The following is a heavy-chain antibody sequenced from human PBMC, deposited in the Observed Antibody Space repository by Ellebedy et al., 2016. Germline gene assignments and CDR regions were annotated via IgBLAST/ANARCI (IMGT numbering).Heavy chain of an antibody. D-gene: IGHD3-16*01. J-gene: IGHJ6*02. CDR2: IFYSGST. Sequence: LRLSCTVSGGSISSGDYYWSWIRQPPGKGLEWIGNIFYSGSTYYNPSLKSRLTISVDTSKNHFSLRLNSVTAADTAVYYCARAWGGAMDVWGQGTTVTVSS. CDR1: GGSISSGDYY. V-gene: IGHV4-30-4*01. CDR3: ARAWGGAMDV.